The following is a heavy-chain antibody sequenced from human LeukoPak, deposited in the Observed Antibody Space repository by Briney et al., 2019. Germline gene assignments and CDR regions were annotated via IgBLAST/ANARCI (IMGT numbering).Heavy chain of an antibody. CDR1: GYTFTGYY. D-gene: IGHD6-19*01. CDR2: INPNSGGT. V-gene: IGHV1-2*02. CDR3: ARSPGVVSGSADY. J-gene: IGHJ4*02. Sequence: ASVKVSCKASGYTFTGYYMHWVRQAPGQGLEWMGWINPNSGGTNYAQKFQGRVTMTGDTSISTAYMELSRLRSDDTAVYYCARSPGVVSGSADYWGQGTLVTVSS.